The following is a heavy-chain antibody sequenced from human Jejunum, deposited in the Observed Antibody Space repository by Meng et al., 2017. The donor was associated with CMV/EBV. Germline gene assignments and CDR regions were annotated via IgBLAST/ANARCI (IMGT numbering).Heavy chain of an antibody. D-gene: IGHD1-14*01. Sequence: AASGFTFSSDWMSWVRQAPGKGLEWVANIKQDGSEKYYVDSVKGRFTISRDNAKNSLYLQMNSLRAEDTAVYYCARDHRGRPHDYWGQGTLVTVSS. V-gene: IGHV3-7*01. CDR2: IKQDGSEK. J-gene: IGHJ4*02. CDR3: ARDHRGRPHDY. CDR1: GFTFSSDW.